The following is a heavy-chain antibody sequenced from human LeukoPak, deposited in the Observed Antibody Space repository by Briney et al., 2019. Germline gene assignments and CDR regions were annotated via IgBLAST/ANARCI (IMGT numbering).Heavy chain of an antibody. CDR2: IYYSGST. Sequence: SETLSLTCTVSGGSISSSSYYWGWIRQPPGKGLEWIGSIYYSGSTYYNPSLKSRVTISVDTSKNQFSLKLGSVTAADTAVYYCATNRIAAAGPPLYYMDVWGKGTTVTVSS. CDR3: ATNRIAAAGPPLYYMDV. J-gene: IGHJ6*03. CDR1: GGSISSSSYY. V-gene: IGHV4-39*07. D-gene: IGHD6-13*01.